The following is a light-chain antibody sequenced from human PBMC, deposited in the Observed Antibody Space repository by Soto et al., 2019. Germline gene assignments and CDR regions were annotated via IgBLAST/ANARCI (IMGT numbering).Light chain of an antibody. Sequence: EIVMTQSPATLSVSPGERATLSCRASQSVSSNLAWYQHKPGQAPRLLIYGASTRATGIPARFSASGSGTEFSLTLSSLQSEDFAVYYCQQYNNWTPKQYTFGQGTKLEIK. CDR2: GAS. J-gene: IGKJ2*01. V-gene: IGKV3-15*01. CDR3: QQYNNWTPKQYT. CDR1: QSVSSN.